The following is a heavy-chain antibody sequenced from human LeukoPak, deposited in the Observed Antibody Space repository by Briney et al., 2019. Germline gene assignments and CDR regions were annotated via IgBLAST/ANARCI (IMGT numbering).Heavy chain of an antibody. Sequence: SETLSLTCTVSGGSISSYYWSWIRQPPGKGLEWIGYIYYSGSTNYNPSLKSRVTISVDTSKNQFSLKLSSVTAADTAVYYCARESCSSTSCYRYYYYYMDVWGKGTTVTVSS. V-gene: IGHV4-59*12. CDR2: IYYSGST. D-gene: IGHD2-2*01. J-gene: IGHJ6*03. CDR3: ARESCSSTSCYRYYYYYMDV. CDR1: GGSISSYY.